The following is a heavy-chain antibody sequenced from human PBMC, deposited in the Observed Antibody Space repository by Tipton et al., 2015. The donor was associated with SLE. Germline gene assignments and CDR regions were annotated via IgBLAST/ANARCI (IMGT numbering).Heavy chain of an antibody. CDR2: ISHSGST. D-gene: IGHD2-15*01. CDR1: GGSISSNNW. J-gene: IGHJ5*02. Sequence: TLSLTCAVSGGSISSNNWWSWVRQPPGKGLEWIGEISHSGSTYYNPSLKSRVTISVDTSKNQFSLKPSSVTAADTAVYYCARGPGLGVVVVTQSDWFDPWGQGTLVTVSS. V-gene: IGHV4-4*02. CDR3: ARGPGLGVVVVTQSDWFDP.